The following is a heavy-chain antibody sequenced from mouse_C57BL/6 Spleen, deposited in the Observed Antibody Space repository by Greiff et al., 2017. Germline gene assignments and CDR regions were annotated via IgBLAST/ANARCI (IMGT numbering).Heavy chain of an antibody. CDR3: AKKGLGMEYYAMDY. CDR1: GFSLTSYG. Sequence: VMLVESGPGLVQPSQSLSITCTVSGFSLTSYGVHWVRQSPGKGLEWLGVIWRGGSTDYNAAFMSSLSITKDNSKSQVFFKMNSLQADDTAIYYWAKKGLGMEYYAMDYWGQGTSVTVSS. V-gene: IGHV2-5*01. D-gene: IGHD4-1*01. CDR2: IWRGGST. J-gene: IGHJ4*01.